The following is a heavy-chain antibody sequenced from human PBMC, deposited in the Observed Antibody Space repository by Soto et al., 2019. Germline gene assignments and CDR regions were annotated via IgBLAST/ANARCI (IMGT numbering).Heavy chain of an antibody. CDR3: ARASVLRFLEWLSDNWFDP. J-gene: IGHJ5*02. D-gene: IGHD3-3*01. CDR2: INHSGST. Sequence: QVQLQQWGAGLLKPSETLSLTCAVYGGSFSGYYWSWIRQPPGKGLEWIGEINHSGSTNYNPSLKSRFTISVDTSKNQFSLKLSSVTAADTAVYYCARASVLRFLEWLSDNWFDPWGQGTLVTVSS. CDR1: GGSFSGYY. V-gene: IGHV4-34*01.